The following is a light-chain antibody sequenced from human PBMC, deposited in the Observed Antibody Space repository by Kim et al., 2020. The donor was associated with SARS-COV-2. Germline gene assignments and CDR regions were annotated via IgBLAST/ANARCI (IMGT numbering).Light chain of an antibody. CDR1: QSVDNY. CDR2: DAS. V-gene: IGKV3-11*01. CDR3: QQRRNWPLYT. Sequence: PGERATLSCRASQSVDNYLAWYQQKPGQAPRLLVYDASNRATGIPARFSGSGSGTDFTLTISSLEPEDFAVYYCQQRRNWPLYTFGQGTKLEI. J-gene: IGKJ2*01.